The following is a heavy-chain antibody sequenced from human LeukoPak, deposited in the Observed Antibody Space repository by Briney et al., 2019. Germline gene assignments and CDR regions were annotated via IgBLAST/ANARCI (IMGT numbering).Heavy chain of an antibody. D-gene: IGHD4-17*01. Sequence: ASVKVSCKASGYTFTGYYMHWVRQAPGQGLEWIGWINPDSGGTNYAQKFQGRVTMTRDTSISTAYMELSRLRSDDTAGYYCARGGHGFYGDYIDYWGQGTLVTVSS. V-gene: IGHV1-2*02. CDR1: GYTFTGYY. CDR3: ARGGHGFYGDYIDY. CDR2: INPDSGGT. J-gene: IGHJ4*02.